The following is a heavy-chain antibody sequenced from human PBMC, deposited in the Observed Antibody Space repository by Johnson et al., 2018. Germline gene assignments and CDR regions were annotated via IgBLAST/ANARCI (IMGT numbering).Heavy chain of an antibody. J-gene: IGHJ6*02. CDR3: AGRGLWPNYYHGMDV. CDR1: GYRFTSYW. V-gene: IGHV5-51*01. Sequence: VQLQESGAEVKKPGEPLTISCKGSGYRFTSYWIGWVRQMPGKGMEWMGIIYPGNSDTRYSPSFQGQVTISADKSINTAYLQWRSLKASDTAMYYCAGRGLWPNYYHGMDVGGQGTTVTVSS. D-gene: IGHD3/OR15-3a*01. CDR2: IYPGNSDT.